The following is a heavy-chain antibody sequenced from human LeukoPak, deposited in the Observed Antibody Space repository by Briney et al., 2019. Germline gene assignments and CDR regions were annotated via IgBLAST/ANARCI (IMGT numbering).Heavy chain of an antibody. CDR2: IKEDGSEK. Sequence: GGSLRLSCAASGFTFRNYWMSWVRQAPGKGLEWVANIKEDGSEKKYVDSVKGRFTVSRDNVKNALFMQMNSLKVEDTAVYYCVRDYVWESHRQFDYWGQGTMVTVSS. CDR1: GFTFRNYW. CDR3: VRDYVWESHRQFDY. D-gene: IGHD3-16*01. V-gene: IGHV3-7*01. J-gene: IGHJ4*02.